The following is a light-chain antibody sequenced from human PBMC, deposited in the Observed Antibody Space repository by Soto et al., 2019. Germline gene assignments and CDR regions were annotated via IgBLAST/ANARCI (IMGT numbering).Light chain of an antibody. CDR1: QRISSW. CDR2: DAS. CDR3: QQYNSSPWT. Sequence: GDRVTITCRASQRISSWLAWYQQKPGKAPKLLIYDASSLESGVPSRFSGSGSGTEFTLTISSLQPDDFATYYCQQYNSSPWTFGQGTKVEIK. J-gene: IGKJ1*01. V-gene: IGKV1-5*01.